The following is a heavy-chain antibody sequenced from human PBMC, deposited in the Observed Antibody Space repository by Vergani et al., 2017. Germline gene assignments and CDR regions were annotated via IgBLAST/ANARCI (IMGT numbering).Heavy chain of an antibody. D-gene: IGHD3-10*01. CDR1: GYSISRGFY. Sequence: QIQLQESGPGLVKPSETLSLTCSVSGYSISRGFYWAWIRQTPEKGLEWIGGMLHTGEASNSPSLQSRVAFSMDTSKNQFSLQLPSVTAADTAVYFCGVIMVRSPRPDNWFDSWGRGTLVTVSS. V-gene: IGHV4-38-2*02. CDR2: MLHTGEA. J-gene: IGHJ5*01. CDR3: GVIMVRSPRPDNWFDS.